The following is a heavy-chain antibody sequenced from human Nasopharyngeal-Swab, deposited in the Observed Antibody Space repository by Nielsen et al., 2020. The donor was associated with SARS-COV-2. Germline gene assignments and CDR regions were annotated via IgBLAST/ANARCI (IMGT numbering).Heavy chain of an antibody. V-gene: IGHV1-58*01. CDR3: AAEGEYYGSGSRPGMDV. D-gene: IGHD3-10*01. CDR2: IVVGSGNT. J-gene: IGHJ6*02. CDR1: GFTFTSSA. Sequence: SVKVSCKASGFTFTSSAVQWVRQARGQRLEWIGWIVVGSGNTNYAQKLQERVTITRDMSTSTAYMELSSLRSEDTAVYYCAAEGEYYGSGSRPGMDVWGQGTTVTVSS.